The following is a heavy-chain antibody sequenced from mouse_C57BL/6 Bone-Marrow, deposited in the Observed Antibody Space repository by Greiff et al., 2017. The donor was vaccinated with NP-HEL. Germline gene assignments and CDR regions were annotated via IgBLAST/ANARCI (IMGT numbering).Heavy chain of an antibody. CDR1: GYAFSSSW. V-gene: IGHV1-82*01. Sequence: QVQLQQSGPELVKPGASVKISCKASGYAFSSSWMNWVKQRPGKGLEWIGRIYPGDGDTNYNGKFKGKATLTADKSSSTAYMQLSSLTSEDSAVYVCARGGLTVGAPPFAYWGQGTLVTVSA. CDR2: IYPGDGDT. J-gene: IGHJ3*01. CDR3: ARGGLTVGAPPFAY. D-gene: IGHD1-1*01.